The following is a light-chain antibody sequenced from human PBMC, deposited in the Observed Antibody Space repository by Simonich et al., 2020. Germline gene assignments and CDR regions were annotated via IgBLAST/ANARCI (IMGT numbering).Light chain of an antibody. CDR1: QSVSYSSNNQNY. Sequence: DIVMTQSPDSLAVSLGERATINCKSSQSVSYSSNNQNYLAWYQQKPGQPPKLTIYWAATRDSGVPDRFSGSGSGTDFTLTTSSLQAEDVAVYYCQQYYSTPWTFGQGTKVEIK. V-gene: IGKV4-1*01. J-gene: IGKJ1*01. CDR2: WAA. CDR3: QQYYSTPWT.